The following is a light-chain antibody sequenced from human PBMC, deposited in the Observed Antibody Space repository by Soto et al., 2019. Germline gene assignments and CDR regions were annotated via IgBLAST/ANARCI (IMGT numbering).Light chain of an antibody. V-gene: IGKV1-39*01. CDR3: QQSYSTPYT. J-gene: IGKJ2*01. CDR1: QRITTY. CDR2: TAA. Sequence: IHMTQSPSSLSASVGDRVTITCRANQRITTYLNWYQQKPGKAPKLLISTAATLQGGVPSRFSGSGSGTDFTLTITTLQPEDFATYFCQQSYSTPYTFGQGTKLEIK.